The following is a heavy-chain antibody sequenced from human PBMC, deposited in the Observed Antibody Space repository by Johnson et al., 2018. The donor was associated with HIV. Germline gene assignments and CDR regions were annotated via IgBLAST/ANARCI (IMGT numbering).Heavy chain of an antibody. Sequence: VQLVESGGGVVQPGRSLRLSCAASEFTFSTFSRNAMHWVRQAPGKGLEWVGRTTDKLNSYTTKYAASVKGRFTISRDDSKKSLYLQINSLRTEDTAVYYCARENYRRRDAFDVWGQGTVVIVSS. D-gene: IGHD1-7*01. V-gene: IGHV3-72*01. CDR2: TTDKLNSYTT. CDR3: ARENYRRRDAFDV. CDR1: EFTFSTFS. J-gene: IGHJ3*01.